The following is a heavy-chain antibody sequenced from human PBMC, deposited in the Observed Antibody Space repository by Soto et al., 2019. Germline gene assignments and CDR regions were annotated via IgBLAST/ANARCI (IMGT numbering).Heavy chain of an antibody. Sequence: PSETLSLTCAVYGGSFSGYYWSWIRQPPGKGLEWIGEINHSGSTNYNPSLKSRVTISVDTSKNQFSLKLSSVTAADTAVYYCARFIVEKLHDPFAIWGKGKMSTVPS. J-gene: IGHJ3*02. CDR2: INHSGST. D-gene: IGHD2-15*01. CDR1: GGSFSGYY. CDR3: ARFIVEKLHDPFAI. V-gene: IGHV4-34*01.